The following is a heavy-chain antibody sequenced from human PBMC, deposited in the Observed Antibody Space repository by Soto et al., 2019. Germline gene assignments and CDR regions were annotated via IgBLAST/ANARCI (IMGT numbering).Heavy chain of an antibody. V-gene: IGHV4-4*07. CDR2: IYATGTT. J-gene: IGHJ5*02. D-gene: IGHD1-1*01. CDR1: GASISGFY. CDR3: VRDGTKTLRDWFDP. Sequence: SETLSLTCTVSGASISGFYWSWIRRSAGKGLEWIGRIYATGTTDYNPSLKSRVMMSVDTSKKQFSLKLRSVTAADTAVYYCVRDGTKTLRDWFDPWGQGSSVTVSS.